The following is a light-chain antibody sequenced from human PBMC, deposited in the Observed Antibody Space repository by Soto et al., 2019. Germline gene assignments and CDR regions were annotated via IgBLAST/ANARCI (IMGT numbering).Light chain of an antibody. CDR2: DVT. CDR3: SSYTSSITLV. CDR1: SSDVGGYNY. V-gene: IGLV2-14*01. J-gene: IGLJ3*02. Sequence: QSALTQPASVSGSPGQSITISCTGTSSDVGGYNYVSRYQQHPGKAPKLLIYDVTNRPSGVSYRFSGSKSGNTASLTISGLQAEDEADYYCSSYTSSITLVFGGGTKLTVL.